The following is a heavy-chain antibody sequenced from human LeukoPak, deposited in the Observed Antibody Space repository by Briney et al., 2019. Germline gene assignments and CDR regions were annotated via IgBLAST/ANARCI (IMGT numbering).Heavy chain of an antibody. CDR2: FDAEDGET. CDR1: GYTLTELS. V-gene: IGHV1-24*01. Sequence: EASVKVSCKVSGYTLTELSMHWVRQDPGKGLEWMGGFDAEDGETIYAQKFQGRVTMTEDTSTDTAYMELSSLRSEDTAVYYCATDFGRNWNPPFVYWGQGTLVTVSS. CDR3: ATDFGRNWNPPFVY. J-gene: IGHJ4*02. D-gene: IGHD1-20*01.